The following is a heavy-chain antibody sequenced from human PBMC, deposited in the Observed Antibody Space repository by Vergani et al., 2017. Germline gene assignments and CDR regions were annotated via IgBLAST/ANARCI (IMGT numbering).Heavy chain of an antibody. D-gene: IGHD3-16*01. CDR1: GFTFSGSA. CDR2: IRSKANSYAT. Sequence: EVQLVESGGGLVQPGGSLKLSCAASGFTFSGSAMHWVRQASGKGLEWVGRIRSKANSYATAYAASVKGRFTISRDDSKNTAYLQMNSLKTEDTAVYYCTGDSFRFDPWGQGTLVTVSS. CDR3: TGDSFRFDP. J-gene: IGHJ5*02. V-gene: IGHV3-73*01.